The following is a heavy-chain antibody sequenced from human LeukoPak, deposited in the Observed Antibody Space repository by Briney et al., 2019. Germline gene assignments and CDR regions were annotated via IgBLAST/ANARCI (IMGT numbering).Heavy chain of an antibody. CDR3: AKAGRSGWYPGWPFDI. D-gene: IGHD6-19*01. CDR2: IRDSGAST. V-gene: IGHV3-23*01. Sequence: GGSLRLSCAASGFTFLTYAMSWVRQAPGKGLQWVSVIRDSGASTYYADSVKGRFAISRDNSKNTLYLQMNSLRAEDTAVYYCAKAGRSGWYPGWPFDIWGQGTMVTVSS. CDR1: GFTFLTYA. J-gene: IGHJ3*02.